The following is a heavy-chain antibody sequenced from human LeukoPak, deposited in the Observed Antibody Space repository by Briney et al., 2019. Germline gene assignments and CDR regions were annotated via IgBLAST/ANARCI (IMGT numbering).Heavy chain of an antibody. CDR1: GSSFTTYW. D-gene: IGHD5-24*01. CDR2: IYPGDSDT. J-gene: IGHJ4*02. Sequence: SGEPLQISCKGSGSSFTTYWIGWVRQMPGKGLEWIGIIYPGDSDTRYSPSFQGQVTISVDKSISTAYLQWSSLKASDTAMYYCARHYPEGGYNYVDYWGQGTLVTVSS. V-gene: IGHV5-51*01. CDR3: ARHYPEGGYNYVDY.